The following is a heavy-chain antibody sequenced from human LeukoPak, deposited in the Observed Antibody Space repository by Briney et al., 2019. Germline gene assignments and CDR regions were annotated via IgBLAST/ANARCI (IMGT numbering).Heavy chain of an antibody. CDR3: AREDRSTIPLRH. Sequence: ASMKVSCKASGYTFTGYYLNWVRQAPGQGLEWMGWINPNSGYTEYAQKVRDRVTMTRDTSINTAYMELSRLRSDDTAVYYCAREDRSTIPLRHWGQGTLVTVSS. CDR2: INPNSGYT. V-gene: IGHV1-2*02. J-gene: IGHJ4*02. D-gene: IGHD3-3*01. CDR1: GYTFTGYY.